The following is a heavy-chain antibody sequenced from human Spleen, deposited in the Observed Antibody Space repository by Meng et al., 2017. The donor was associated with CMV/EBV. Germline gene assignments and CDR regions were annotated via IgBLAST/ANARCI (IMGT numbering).Heavy chain of an antibody. V-gene: IGHV3-7*03. J-gene: IGHJ6*02. Sequence: GGSLRLSCAASGFTFSSYWMSWVRQAPGKGLEWVANIKQDGSEKYYVDSVKGRFTISRDNSKNTLYLQMNSLGAEDTAVYYCAKRGIFGVYIMDVWGRGTTVTVSS. CDR2: IKQDGSEK. CDR3: AKRGIFGVYIMDV. CDR1: GFTFSSYW. D-gene: IGHD3-3*01.